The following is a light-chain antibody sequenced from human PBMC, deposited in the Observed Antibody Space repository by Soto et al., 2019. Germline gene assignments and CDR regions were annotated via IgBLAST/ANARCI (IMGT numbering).Light chain of an antibody. Sequence: EIVLTQSPGTLSLSPGERATLSCRASQSVSSTYLAWYQQKPGQAPRLLIYGASSRATGIPDRFSGSGSGTDFTITISRLQPEDFAVYYCQQYGSSPITFGQGTRLEIK. CDR1: QSVSSTY. CDR3: QQYGSSPIT. V-gene: IGKV3-20*01. J-gene: IGKJ5*01. CDR2: GAS.